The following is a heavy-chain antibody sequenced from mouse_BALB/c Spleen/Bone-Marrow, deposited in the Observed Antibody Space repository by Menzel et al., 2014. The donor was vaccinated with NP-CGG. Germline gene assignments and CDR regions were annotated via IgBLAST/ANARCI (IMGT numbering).Heavy chain of an antibody. V-gene: IGHV10-1*02. CDR2: IRSKSNNYAT. CDR3: VSHGSWFAY. CDR1: GFTFNTYA. J-gene: IGHJ3*01. Sequence: DVQLQESGGGLVQPKGSLKLSCAASGFTFNTYAMNWVRQAPGKGLEWVARIRSKSNNYATYYDDSVKDRFTISRDDSQSMLYLQMNNLKTEDTAMYHCVSHGSWFAYWGQGTLVTVSA.